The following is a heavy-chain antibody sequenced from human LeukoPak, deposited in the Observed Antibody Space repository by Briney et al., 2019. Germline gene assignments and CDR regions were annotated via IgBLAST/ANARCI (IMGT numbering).Heavy chain of an antibody. V-gene: IGHV3-21*04. J-gene: IGHJ6*02. CDR2: ISSSSSYI. CDR1: GFTFSSYS. Sequence: GGSLRLSCAASGFTFSSYSMNWVRQAPGKGLEWVSSISSSSSYIYYADSVKGRFTISRDNAKNSLYLQMNSLRAEDTALYYCAKSDPYYYYYGMDVWGQGTTVTVSS. CDR3: AKSDPYYYYYGMDV.